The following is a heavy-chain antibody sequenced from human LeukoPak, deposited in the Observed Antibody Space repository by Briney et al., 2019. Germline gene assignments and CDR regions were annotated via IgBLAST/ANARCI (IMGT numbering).Heavy chain of an antibody. D-gene: IGHD3-10*01. CDR3: ERGRPMVRGVTAVYYYYGMDV. CDR2: INPNSGGT. J-gene: IGHJ6*02. CDR1: GYTFTGYY. Sequence: GASVKVSCKASGYTFTGYYMHWVRQAPGQGLEWMGWINPNSGGTNYAQKFQGWVTMTRDTSISTAYMELSRLRSDDTAVYYCERGRPMVRGVTAVYYYYGMDVWGQGTTVTVSS. V-gene: IGHV1-2*04.